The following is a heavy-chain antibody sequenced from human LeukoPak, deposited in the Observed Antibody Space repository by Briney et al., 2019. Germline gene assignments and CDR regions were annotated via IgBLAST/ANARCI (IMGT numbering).Heavy chain of an antibody. CDR2: ISYDGSNK. D-gene: IGHD5-12*01. Sequence: GRSLRLSCAASGFTFSSYGMHWVRQAPGKGLEWVAVISYDGSNKYYADSVKGRFTISRDNSKNTLYLQMNSLRAEDTAVYYCAKTPATSYFDYWGQGTLVTVSS. CDR3: AKTPATSYFDY. CDR1: GFTFSSYG. V-gene: IGHV3-30*18. J-gene: IGHJ4*02.